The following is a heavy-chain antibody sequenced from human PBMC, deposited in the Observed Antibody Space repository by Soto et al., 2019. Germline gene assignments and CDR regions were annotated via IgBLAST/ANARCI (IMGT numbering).Heavy chain of an antibody. CDR1: GFTFGSYA. J-gene: IGHJ4*02. D-gene: IGHD2-15*01. Sequence: EVQLLESGGGLVQPGGSLRLSCAASGFTFGSYAWSWVRQAAGKGLDWVSTIGGNGVTTFYADSVKGRFTISRDVSKNTVFLQVSSLRAEDTAVYYCAKSSRYCSGGGCFYYFDYWGQGTLVTVSS. CDR3: AKSSRYCSGGGCFYYFDY. CDR2: IGGNGVTT. V-gene: IGHV3-23*01.